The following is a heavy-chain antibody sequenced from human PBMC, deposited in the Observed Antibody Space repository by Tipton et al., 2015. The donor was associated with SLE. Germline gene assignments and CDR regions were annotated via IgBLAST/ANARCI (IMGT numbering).Heavy chain of an antibody. D-gene: IGHD5-12*01. J-gene: IGHJ6*02. CDR1: GFTFSNYW. CDR3: ARGGPGPYYGMDV. CDR2: ISSDGSST. Sequence: SLRLSCAASGFTFSNYWMHWVRQAPGKGLVWVSRISSDGSSTYYADSVKGRFTISRHNSKNTLYLQMNSLRAEDTAVYYCARGGPGPYYGMDVWGQGTTVTVSS. V-gene: IGHV3-74*01.